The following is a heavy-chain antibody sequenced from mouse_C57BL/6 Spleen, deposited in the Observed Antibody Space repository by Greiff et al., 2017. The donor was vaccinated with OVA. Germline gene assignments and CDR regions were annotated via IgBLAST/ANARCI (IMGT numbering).Heavy chain of an antibody. CDR1: GFTFSSYA. CDR3: ARDGDYDYAMDY. Sequence: DVMLVESGGGLVKPGGSLKLSCAASGFTFSSYAMSWVRQTPEKRLEWVATISDGGSYTYYPDNVKGRFTISRDNAKNNLYLQMSHLKSEDTAMYYCARDGDYDYAMDYWGQGTSVTVSS. CDR2: ISDGGSYT. V-gene: IGHV5-4*01. J-gene: IGHJ4*01. D-gene: IGHD2-4*01.